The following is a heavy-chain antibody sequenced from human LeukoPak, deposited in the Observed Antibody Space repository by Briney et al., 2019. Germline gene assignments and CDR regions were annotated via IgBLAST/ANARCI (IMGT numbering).Heavy chain of an antibody. J-gene: IGHJ4*02. CDR2: IYYSGST. D-gene: IGHD6-19*01. CDR3: ARALWLYHFDY. Sequence: SETLSLTCTVSGGSISSYYWSWIRQPPGKGLEWIGYIYYSGSTNYNPSLKSRVTISVDTSKNQFSLKLSSVTAADTAVYYCARALWLYHFDYWGQGTLVTVSS. V-gene: IGHV4-59*01. CDR1: GGSISSYY.